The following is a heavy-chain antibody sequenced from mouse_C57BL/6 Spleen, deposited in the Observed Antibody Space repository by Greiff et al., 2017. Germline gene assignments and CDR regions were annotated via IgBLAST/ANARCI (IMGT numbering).Heavy chain of an antibody. D-gene: IGHD2-3*01. V-gene: IGHV1-81*01. J-gene: IGHJ4*01. Sequence: QVQLQQSGAELARPGASVKLSCKASGYTFTSYGISWVKQRTGQGLECIGEIYPRSGNTYYNEKFKGKATLTADKSSSTAYMELRSLTSEDSAVYFCARYELIYYAMDYWGQGTSVTVSS. CDR3: ARYELIYYAMDY. CDR1: GYTFTSYG. CDR2: IYPRSGNT.